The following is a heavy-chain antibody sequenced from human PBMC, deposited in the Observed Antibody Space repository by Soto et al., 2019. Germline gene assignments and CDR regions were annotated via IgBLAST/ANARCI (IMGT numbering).Heavy chain of an antibody. CDR3: ACDTTYYGSGGFDY. Sequence: VQLVQSGAEVKKPGASVKVSCKASGYTFTSYGITWVRQAPGQGLEWMGWISAYNGNTNYAQKLQGRVTTPTNTSTSTAYMELMSLRSDDTAVYDCACDTTYYGSGGFDYWGQGTLVTVSS. D-gene: IGHD3-10*01. J-gene: IGHJ4*02. V-gene: IGHV1-18*01. CDR2: ISAYNGNT. CDR1: GYTFTSYG.